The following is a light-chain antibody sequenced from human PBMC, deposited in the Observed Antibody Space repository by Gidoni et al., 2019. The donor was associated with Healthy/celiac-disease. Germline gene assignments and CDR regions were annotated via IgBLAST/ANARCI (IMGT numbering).Light chain of an antibody. CDR3: QQYGSSRFT. J-gene: IGKJ3*01. CDR2: GAS. CDR1: QSVSSSY. Sequence: EIVLTQSPGTLYLSPGERATLSCRASQSVSSSYLAWYQQKPGQAPRLLIYGASSRATGIPDRFSGSGSVTDFTLTISRLEPEDFAVYYCQQYGSSRFTFGPGTKVDIK. V-gene: IGKV3-20*01.